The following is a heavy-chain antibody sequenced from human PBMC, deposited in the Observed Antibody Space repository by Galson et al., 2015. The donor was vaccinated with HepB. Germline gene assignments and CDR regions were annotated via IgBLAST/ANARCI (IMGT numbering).Heavy chain of an antibody. Sequence: SLRLSCAASGFTFSYYNMNWVRQAPGKGLEWVSYTSSSSRTIYYADSVKGRFTISRDNDKNSLYLQMNSLRDEDTAVYYCARGGSVVTGPDAFDIWGQGTMVTVSS. CDR3: ARGGSVVTGPDAFDI. CDR1: GFTFSYYN. J-gene: IGHJ3*02. V-gene: IGHV3-48*02. CDR2: TSSSSRTI. D-gene: IGHD2-21*02.